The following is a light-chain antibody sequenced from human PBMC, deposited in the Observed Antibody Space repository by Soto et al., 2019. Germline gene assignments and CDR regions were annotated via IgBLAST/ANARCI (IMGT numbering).Light chain of an antibody. CDR1: QGISNY. Sequence: DILMTQSPSSLSASVGDRVTITCRASQGISNYLVWYQQKPGKVPKLLIYAASTLQSGIPSRFSGSGSGTDFTLTISSLQPEDVATYYYQKYNSAPWTFGQGTKVEIK. V-gene: IGKV1-27*01. CDR2: AAS. J-gene: IGKJ1*01. CDR3: QKYNSAPWT.